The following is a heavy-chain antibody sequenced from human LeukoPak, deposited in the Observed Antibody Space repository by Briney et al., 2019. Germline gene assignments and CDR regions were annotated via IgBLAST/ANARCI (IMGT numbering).Heavy chain of an antibody. V-gene: IGHV4-59*12. J-gene: IGHJ3*02. Sequence: SETLSLTCAVYGGSFSGYYWSWIRQPPGKGLEWIGYIYYSGSTNYNPSLKSRVTISVDTSKNQFSLKLSSVTAADTAVYYCARDRREFGELKAFDIWGQGTMVTVSS. CDR1: GGSFSGYY. D-gene: IGHD3-10*01. CDR3: ARDRREFGELKAFDI. CDR2: IYYSGST.